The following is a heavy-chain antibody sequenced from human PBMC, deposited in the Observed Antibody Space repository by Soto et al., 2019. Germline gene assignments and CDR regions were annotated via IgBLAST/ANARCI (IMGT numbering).Heavy chain of an antibody. CDR1: GFTFGDYA. CDR2: IRSKAYGGTT. CDR3: TRGPAYLYYYDSSGYYSPFY. Sequence: GGSLRLSCTASGFTFGDYAMSWFRQAPGKGLEWVGFIRSKAYGGTTEYAASVKGRFTISRDDSKSIAYLQMNSLKTEDTAVYYCTRGPAYLYYYDSSGYYSPFYWGQGTLVTVSS. J-gene: IGHJ4*02. V-gene: IGHV3-49*03. D-gene: IGHD3-22*01.